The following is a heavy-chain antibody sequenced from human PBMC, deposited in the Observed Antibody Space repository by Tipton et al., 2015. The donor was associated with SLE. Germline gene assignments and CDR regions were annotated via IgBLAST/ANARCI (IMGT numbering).Heavy chain of an antibody. J-gene: IGHJ6*02. CDR3: ARGTMRHRLPHMDV. V-gene: IGHV4-59*11. CDR1: GGSISTSHY. CDR2: IYYSGST. Sequence: TLSLTCTVSGGSISTSHYWSWIRQPPGKGLEWIGYIYYSGSTNYNPSLKSRVTISVDTSKNQFSLKLTSVTAADTAVYYCARGTMRHRLPHMDVWGQGTTVTVSS. D-gene: IGHD2-21*01.